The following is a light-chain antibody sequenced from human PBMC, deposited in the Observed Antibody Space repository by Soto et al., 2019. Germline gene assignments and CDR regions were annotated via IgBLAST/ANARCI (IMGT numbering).Light chain of an antibody. CDR1: ISDVGGYNY. J-gene: IGLJ2*01. CDR2: MVS. V-gene: IGLV2-14*01. CDR3: SSYASRTALV. Sequence: QSALTQPASVSGSPGQSITISCTGTISDVGGYNYVSWYQQHPDKAPKPMIYMVSNRPSGVSNHFSGSKSCNKASLTISGLQADDDADYYFSSYASRTALVFGGGTKVTVL.